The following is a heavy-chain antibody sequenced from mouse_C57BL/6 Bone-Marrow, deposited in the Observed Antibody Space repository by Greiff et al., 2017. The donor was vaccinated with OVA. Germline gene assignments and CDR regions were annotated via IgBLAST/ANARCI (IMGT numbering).Heavy chain of an antibody. D-gene: IGHD1-1*01. CDR2: IYPGSGNT. CDR3: ARLYYGISHWYFDV. J-gene: IGHJ1*03. V-gene: IGHV1-76*01. CDR1: GYTFTDYY. Sequence: QVQLQQSGAELVRPGASVKMSCTASGYTFTDYYINWVKQRPGQGLEWLARIYPGSGNTYYNEKFKGKATLTAEKSSSTAYMQLSSLTYDDASVYFCARLYYGISHWYFDVWGTGTTVTVSS.